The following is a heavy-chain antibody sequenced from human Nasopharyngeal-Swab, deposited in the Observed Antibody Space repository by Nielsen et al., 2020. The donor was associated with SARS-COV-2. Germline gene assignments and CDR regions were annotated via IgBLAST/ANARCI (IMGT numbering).Heavy chain of an antibody. D-gene: IGHD2-15*01. Sequence: GEAVKISCKGSGYSFTSYWISWVREMPGKGLEWMGRIDPSDSYTYYSASFQGHVTISADKSISTAYLQWSSLKASDTAMYYCARRAYCSGGSCYSPYYYYMDVWGKGTTVTVSS. V-gene: IGHV5-10-1*01. CDR3: ARRAYCSGGSCYSPYYYYMDV. CDR1: GYSFTSYW. J-gene: IGHJ6*03. CDR2: IDPSDSYT.